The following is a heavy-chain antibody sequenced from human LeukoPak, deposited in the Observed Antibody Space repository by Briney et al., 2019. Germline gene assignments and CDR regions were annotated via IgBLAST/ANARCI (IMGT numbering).Heavy chain of an antibody. CDR1: GFTFSSYD. CDR2: IGTAGDT. J-gene: IGHJ4*02. D-gene: IGHD6-13*01. V-gene: IGHV3-13*04. Sequence: PGGSLRLSCAATGFTFSSYDMHWVRQVTGKGLEWVSGIGTAGDTYYPGSVKGRFTISRESAKNSLYLQMNSLSAGDTAVYYCARGSSSWYEFDYWGQGTLVTVSS. CDR3: ARGSSSWYEFDY.